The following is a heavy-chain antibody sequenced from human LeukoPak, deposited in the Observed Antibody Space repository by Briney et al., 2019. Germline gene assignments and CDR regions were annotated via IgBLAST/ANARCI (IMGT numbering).Heavy chain of an antibody. CDR2: INHSGST. V-gene: IGHV4-34*01. CDR3: ARGGLRFLEWLLAPFDY. D-gene: IGHD3-3*01. J-gene: IGHJ4*02. Sequence: SETLSLTCAAYGGSFSGYYWSWIRQPPGKGLEWIGEINHSGSTNYNPSLKSRVTISVDTSKNQFSLKLSSVTAADTAVYYCARGGLRFLEWLLAPFDYWGQGTLVTVSS. CDR1: GGSFSGYY.